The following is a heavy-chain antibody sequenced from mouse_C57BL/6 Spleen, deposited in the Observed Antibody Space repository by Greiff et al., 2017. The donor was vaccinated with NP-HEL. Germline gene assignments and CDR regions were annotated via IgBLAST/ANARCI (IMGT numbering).Heavy chain of an antibody. CDR3: ARGRIITTVYYAMDY. Sequence: VQLQQSGAELVKPGASVKISCKASGYAFSSYWMNWVKQRPGKGLEWIGQIYPGDGDTNYNGKFKGKATLTADKSSSTAYMQLSSLTSEDSAVYFCARGRIITTVYYAMDYWGQGTSVTVSS. J-gene: IGHJ4*01. D-gene: IGHD1-1*01. V-gene: IGHV1-80*01. CDR2: IYPGDGDT. CDR1: GYAFSSYW.